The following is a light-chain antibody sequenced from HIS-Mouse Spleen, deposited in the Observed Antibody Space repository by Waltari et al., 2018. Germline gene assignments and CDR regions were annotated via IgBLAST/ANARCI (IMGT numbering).Light chain of an antibody. CDR2: AAS. CDR3: LQDYNYPPT. V-gene: IGKV1-6*01. Sequence: AIQMTQSPSSLSASVVDRVTITCRASHGIRNDLGWYQQKPGKAPKLLIYAASSLQSGVPSRFSGSGSGTDFTLTISSLQPEDFATYYCLQDYNYPPTFGGGTKVEVK. CDR1: HGIRND. J-gene: IGKJ4*01.